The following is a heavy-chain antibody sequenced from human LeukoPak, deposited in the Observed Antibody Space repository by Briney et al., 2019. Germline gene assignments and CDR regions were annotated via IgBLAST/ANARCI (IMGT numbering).Heavy chain of an antibody. CDR2: INQDGSEK. J-gene: IGHJ4*02. CDR3: AREGVDKKNPFDY. V-gene: IGHV3-7*01. Sequence: PGGSLRLSCAASAFTFSNYWMTWVRQTPGKGLEWGANINQDGSEKYYVESVKGRFTISRDNGKNPLYLQMNSLRGEDTAVYYCAREGVDKKNPFDYWGQGTLVTVSS. CDR1: AFTFSNYW. D-gene: IGHD3-3*01.